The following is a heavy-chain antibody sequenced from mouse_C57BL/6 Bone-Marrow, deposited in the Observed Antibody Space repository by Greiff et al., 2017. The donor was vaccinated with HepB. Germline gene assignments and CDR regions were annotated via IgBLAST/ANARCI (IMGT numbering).Heavy chain of an antibody. J-gene: IGHJ4*01. CDR2: INPNNGGT. CDR1: GYTFTDYY. D-gene: IGHD2-10*02. CDR3: ARLEVSYYAMDY. Sequence: VQLQQSGPELVKPGASVKISCKASGYTFTDYYMNWVKQSHGKSLEWIGDINPNNGGTSYNQKFKGKATLTVDKSSSTAYMELRSLTSEDSAVYYCARLEVSYYAMDYWGQGTSVTVSS. V-gene: IGHV1-26*01.